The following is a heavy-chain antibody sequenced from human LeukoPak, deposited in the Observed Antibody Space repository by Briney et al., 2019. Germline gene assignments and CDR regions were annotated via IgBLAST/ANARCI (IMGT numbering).Heavy chain of an antibody. Sequence: SGGSLRLSCAASGFTFSSYWMSWVRQAPGKGLEWVANIKQDGSEKYYVDSVKGRFTLSRDNAKNSLYPQMNSLRAEDTAVYYCARDHYYGSGSYYASHWFDPWGQGTLVTVSS. CDR1: GFTFSSYW. CDR3: ARDHYYGSGSYYASHWFDP. D-gene: IGHD3-10*01. CDR2: IKQDGSEK. V-gene: IGHV3-7*01. J-gene: IGHJ5*02.